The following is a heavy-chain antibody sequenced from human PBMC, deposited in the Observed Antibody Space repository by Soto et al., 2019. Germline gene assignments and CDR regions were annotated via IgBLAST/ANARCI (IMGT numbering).Heavy chain of an antibody. V-gene: IGHV3-64D*08. D-gene: IGHD6-19*01. CDR1: GFTFSSYG. CDR2: ITYNGGTT. CDR3: AVVAGSYYLDC. Sequence: GGSLRLSCSASGFTFSSYGMHWVRQAPGKGLEYVSAITYNGGTTNYADSVKGRFTNSRDNSKNTLYLQMSSLRAEDTALYYCAVVAGSYYLDCWGQGTLVTVSS. J-gene: IGHJ4*02.